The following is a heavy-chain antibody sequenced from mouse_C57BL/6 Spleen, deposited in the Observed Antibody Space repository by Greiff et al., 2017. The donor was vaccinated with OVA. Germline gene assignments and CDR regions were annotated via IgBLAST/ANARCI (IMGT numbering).Heavy chain of an antibody. CDR1: GFSLTSYA. CDR2: IWTGGGT. CDR3: ARSYYYGSSGAMDY. J-gene: IGHJ4*01. Sequence: VMLVESGPGLVAPSQSLSITCTVSGFSLTSYAISWVRQPPGKGLEWLGVIWTGGGTNYNSALNSRLSISKDNSKSQVFLKMNSLQTDDTARYYCARSYYYGSSGAMDYWGQGTSVTVSS. V-gene: IGHV2-9-1*01. D-gene: IGHD1-1*01.